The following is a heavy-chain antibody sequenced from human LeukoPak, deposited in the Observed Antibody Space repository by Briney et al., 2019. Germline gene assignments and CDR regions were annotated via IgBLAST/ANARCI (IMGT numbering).Heavy chain of an antibody. J-gene: IGHJ6*03. CDR1: GFTVSSNY. CDR3: ARSPDYGDYYYYMDV. D-gene: IGHD4-17*01. Sequence: GGSLRLSCAASGFTVSSNYMSWVRQAPGKGLEWVSVIYSGGSTYYADSVKGRFTISRDNSKNTLYLQMNSLRAEDTAVYYCARSPDYGDYYYYMDVRGKGTTVTVSS. CDR2: IYSGGST. V-gene: IGHV3-66*02.